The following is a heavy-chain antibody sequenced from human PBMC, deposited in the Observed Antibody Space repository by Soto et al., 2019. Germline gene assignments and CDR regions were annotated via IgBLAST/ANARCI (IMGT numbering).Heavy chain of an antibody. CDR2: IIPVFGTQ. CDR3: ATDSRRISRTNLPPNYYGMDV. J-gene: IGHJ6*02. V-gene: IGHV1-69*06. CDR1: GGTFTNFA. D-gene: IGHD2-2*01. Sequence: QVQLAQSGTEVKKPGSSVQVSCKASGGTFTNFAISWVRQAPGQGLEWMGGIIPVFGTQNYAQRFQGRVTITADKFTSTAYMDLSSLRSDDTAVYYCATDSRRISRTNLPPNYYGMDVWGQGTTVTVSS.